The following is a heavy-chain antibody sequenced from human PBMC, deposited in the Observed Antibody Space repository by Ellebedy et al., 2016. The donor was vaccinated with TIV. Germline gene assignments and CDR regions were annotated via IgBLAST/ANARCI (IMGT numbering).Heavy chain of an antibody. V-gene: IGHV3-30-3*01. Sequence: SCKASGYTFTSYAMHWVRQAPGKGLEWVAVISYDGSNKYYADSVKGRFTISRDNSKNTLYLQMNRLRAEDTAVYYCARDLTGDQRYFDLWGRGTLVTVSS. J-gene: IGHJ2*01. CDR3: ARDLTGDQRYFDL. CDR1: GYTFTSYA. D-gene: IGHD7-27*01. CDR2: ISYDGSNK.